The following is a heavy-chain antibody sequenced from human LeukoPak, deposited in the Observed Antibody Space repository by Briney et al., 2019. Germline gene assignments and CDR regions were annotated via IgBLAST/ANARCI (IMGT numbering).Heavy chain of an antibody. CDR2: IRYDGSNK. V-gene: IGHV3-30*02. CDR3: ARDLGEWGRVDD. D-gene: IGHD3-16*01. Sequence: GGSLRLSCAASGFTFSSYGMHWVRQAPGKGLEWVAFIRYDGSNKYYADSVKGRFTISRDNSKNTLYLQMNSLRAEDTAVYYCARDLGEWGRVDDWGQGTLVTVSS. CDR1: GFTFSSYG. J-gene: IGHJ4*02.